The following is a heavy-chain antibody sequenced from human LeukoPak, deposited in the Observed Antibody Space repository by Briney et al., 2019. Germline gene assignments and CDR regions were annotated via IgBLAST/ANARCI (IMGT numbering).Heavy chain of an antibody. CDR2: ISSSSNTI. J-gene: IGHJ3*02. CDR3: ARILLAAGAFDI. D-gene: IGHD2-15*01. V-gene: IGHV3-48*01. Sequence: GGSLRLSCAASGFTFSSYSMNWVRQAPGKGLEWVSYISSSSNTIYYADPVKGRFTISRGNAKNSLYLQMNSLRAEDTAVYYCARILLAAGAFDIWGQGTMVTVSS. CDR1: GFTFSSYS.